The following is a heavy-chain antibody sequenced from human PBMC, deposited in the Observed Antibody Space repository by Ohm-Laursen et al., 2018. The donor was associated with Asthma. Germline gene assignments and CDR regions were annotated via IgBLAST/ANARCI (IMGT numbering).Heavy chain of an antibody. V-gene: IGHV3-30*03. CDR1: GFTFSSYG. D-gene: IGHD3-3*01. CDR2: ISYDGSDK. Sequence: SLRLSCTASGFTFSSYGMHWVRQAPGKGLEWVAVISYDGSDKYYVESVKGRFTISRDNSKNTLYLQMNSLRPDDTAVYYCARDVMEWYLPAFDFWGQGTLVTVSS. J-gene: IGHJ4*02. CDR3: ARDVMEWYLPAFDF.